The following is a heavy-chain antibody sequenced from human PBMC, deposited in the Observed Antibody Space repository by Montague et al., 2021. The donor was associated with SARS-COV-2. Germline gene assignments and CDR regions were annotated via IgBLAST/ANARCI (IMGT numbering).Heavy chain of an antibody. CDR2: LSGSGGST. CDR1: GFTFSSYV. J-gene: IGHJ6*02. D-gene: IGHD6-13*01. V-gene: IGHV3-23*01. Sequence: SRRLSLSASGFTFSSYVMSWVRQAPGKGLEWVSALSGSGGSTYYADSVQGQFTISRDNSKSTLYLQMNSLRAEDTAVYYCAKEISSSWIASYYGMDVWGQGTTVTVSS. CDR3: AKEISSSWIASYYGMDV.